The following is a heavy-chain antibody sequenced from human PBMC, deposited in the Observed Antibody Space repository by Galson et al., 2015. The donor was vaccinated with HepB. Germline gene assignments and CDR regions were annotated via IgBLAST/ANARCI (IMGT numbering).Heavy chain of an antibody. CDR3: ARVDPAAAQLAYGGGDCYLYLDY. Sequence: TLSLTCTVSGGSISSYYWSWIRQPPGKGLEWIGYIYYSGSTNYNPSLKSRVTISVDTSKNQFSLRLSSVTAADTAVYYCARVDPAAAQLAYGGGDCYLYLDYWGQGTLVTVSS. CDR1: GGSISSYY. D-gene: IGHD2-21*02. V-gene: IGHV4-59*01. CDR2: IYYSGST. J-gene: IGHJ4*02.